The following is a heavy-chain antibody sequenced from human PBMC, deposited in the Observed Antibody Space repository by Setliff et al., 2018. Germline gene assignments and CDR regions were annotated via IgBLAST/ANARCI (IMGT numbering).Heavy chain of an antibody. D-gene: IGHD5-12*01. CDR3: ARDWSGYDPTGYMDV. Sequence: PGESLKISCAASGFTLSTYTLYWFRRAPGKGLEFVSAFSGKGGSTHYADSVKGRFTISRDTSKNTLNLQMASLRAEDTAVYFCARDWSGYDPTGYMDVWGKGTTVTVSS. CDR1: GFTLSTYT. CDR2: FSGKGGST. V-gene: IGHV3-64*02. J-gene: IGHJ6*04.